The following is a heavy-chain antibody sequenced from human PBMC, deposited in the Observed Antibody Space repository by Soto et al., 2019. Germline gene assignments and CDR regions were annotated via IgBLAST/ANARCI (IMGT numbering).Heavy chain of an antibody. Sequence: SETLSLTCAVYGGSFSCYYWSWIRQPPGKGLEWIGEINHSGSTNYNPSLKSRVTISVDTSKNQFSLKLSSVTAADTAVYYCANRRAYCSGGSCSAFRYWGQGTLVTV. D-gene: IGHD2-15*01. CDR3: ANRRAYCSGGSCSAFRY. CDR1: GGSFSCYY. CDR2: INHSGST. J-gene: IGHJ4*02. V-gene: IGHV4-34*01.